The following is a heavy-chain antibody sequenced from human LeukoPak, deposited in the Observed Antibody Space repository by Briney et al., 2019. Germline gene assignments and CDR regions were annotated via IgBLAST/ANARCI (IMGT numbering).Heavy chain of an antibody. V-gene: IGHV4-39*01. CDR1: GDSITNSNFY. CDR2: IFHSGST. D-gene: IGHD3-9*01. J-gene: IGHJ4*02. CDR3: AGRGIFTGYFGL. Sequence: SEPLSLTCTVSGDSITNSNFYWGWIRQSPGKGLEWIGSIFHSGSTNYNPSLKSRVTISVDTSKNQFYLRVRSVTAAETARYYCAGRGIFTGYFGLWGPGNL.